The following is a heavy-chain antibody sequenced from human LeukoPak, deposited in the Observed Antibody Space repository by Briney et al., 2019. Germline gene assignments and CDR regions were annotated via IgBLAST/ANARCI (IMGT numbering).Heavy chain of an antibody. Sequence: GASVKVSCKASGYTFIAYYLYWVRQAPGQGLEWMGVINPSGGSTRYAQKFQGRVTMTGDPSTRTVYMELSSLTSDDTAVYYCARGTTDDYWGQGTPVTVSS. D-gene: IGHD1-1*01. CDR2: INPSGGST. CDR3: ARGTTDDY. CDR1: GYTFIAYY. J-gene: IGHJ4*02. V-gene: IGHV1-46*01.